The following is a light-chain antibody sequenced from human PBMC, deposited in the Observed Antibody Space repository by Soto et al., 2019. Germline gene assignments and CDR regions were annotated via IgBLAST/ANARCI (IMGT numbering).Light chain of an antibody. CDR2: DVT. CDR1: SSDVGGYNY. V-gene: IGLV2-14*01. CDR3: TSDRTISNYG. Sequence: QSALTQPASVSGSPGQSIAISCTGTSSDVGGYNYVSWYQQHPGKAPKLMLYDVTNRPSGVSDRFSGSKSGNTASLTISGLQAEDEADYYCTSDRTISNYGFGTGTKLTV. J-gene: IGLJ1*01.